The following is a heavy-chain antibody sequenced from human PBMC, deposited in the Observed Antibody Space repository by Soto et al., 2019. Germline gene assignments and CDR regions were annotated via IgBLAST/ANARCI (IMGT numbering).Heavy chain of an antibody. CDR2: IYYSGST. CDR1: GGSSSSTSYY. J-gene: IGHJ4*02. D-gene: IGHD3-3*01. Sequence: PSETLSLTCTVSGGSSSSTSYYWGWIRQPPGKGLEWIGSIYYSGSTYYNPSLKSRVTISVDTSKNQFSLKLSSVTAADTAVYYCARPRDFWSGYYLYWGQGTLVTVSS. V-gene: IGHV4-39*01. CDR3: ARPRDFWSGYYLY.